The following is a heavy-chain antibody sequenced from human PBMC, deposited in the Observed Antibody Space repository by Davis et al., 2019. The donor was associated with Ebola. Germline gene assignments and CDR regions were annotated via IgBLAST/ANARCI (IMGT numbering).Heavy chain of an antibody. V-gene: IGHV4-34*01. Sequence: PSETLSLTCAVYGGSFSGYYWSWIRQPPGKGLEWIGEINHSGSTNYNPSLKSRVTISVDTSKNQFSLKLSSMTAADTAVYYCARVAVQLERRPFDYWGQGTLVTVSS. CDR1: GGSFSGYY. CDR2: INHSGST. CDR3: ARVAVQLERRPFDY. J-gene: IGHJ4*02. D-gene: IGHD1-1*01.